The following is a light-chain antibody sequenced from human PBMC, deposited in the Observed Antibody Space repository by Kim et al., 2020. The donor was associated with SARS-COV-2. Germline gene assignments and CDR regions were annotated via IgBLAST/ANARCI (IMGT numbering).Light chain of an antibody. CDR1: TSNIGTKT. V-gene: IGLV1-44*01. Sequence: QSVLTQPPSASGTPGQRVTISCSESTSNIGTKTINWYQKLPGMAPKLLIYNNYQRPSGVPDRFSGSKSGTLASLAISGLQSEDEADYYCAAWDDSRSGRVFGGGTQLTVL. J-gene: IGLJ3*02. CDR2: NNY. CDR3: AAWDDSRSGRV.